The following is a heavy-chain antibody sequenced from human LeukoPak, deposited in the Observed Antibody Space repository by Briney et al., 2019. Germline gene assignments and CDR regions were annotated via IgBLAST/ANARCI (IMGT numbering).Heavy chain of an antibody. CDR3: ARVLVPYYYYMDV. Sequence: SETLSLTCTVSGGSISSYYWSWIRQPPGKGLEWIGYIYYSGSTNYNPSLKSRVTISVDTSKNQFSLKLSSVTAADTAVYYCARVLVPYYYYMDVWGKGTTVTVSS. CDR2: IYYSGST. J-gene: IGHJ6*03. CDR1: GGSISSYY. V-gene: IGHV4-59*01.